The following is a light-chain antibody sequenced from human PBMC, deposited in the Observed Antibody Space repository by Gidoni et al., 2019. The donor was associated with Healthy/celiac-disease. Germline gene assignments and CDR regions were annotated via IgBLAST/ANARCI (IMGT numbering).Light chain of an antibody. CDR2: DAS. J-gene: IGKJ2*04. CDR3: QQRSNWPCS. CDR1: QSVSIY. Sequence: EIVLTQSPATLSLSPGERATLSCRASQSVSIYLAWYQQKPGQAPRLLIYDASNRATGIPARFSGSGSGTDFTLPISSLEPEDFAVYYCQQRSNWPCSFGQGTKLEIK. V-gene: IGKV3-11*01.